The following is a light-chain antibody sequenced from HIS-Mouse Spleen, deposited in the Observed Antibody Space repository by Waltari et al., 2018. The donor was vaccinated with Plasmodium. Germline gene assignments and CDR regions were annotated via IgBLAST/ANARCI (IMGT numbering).Light chain of an antibody. Sequence: EIVMTQSPATLSVSPGERVPLSCMASQSVSRNLAWYQQKPGQAPRLLIYGASTRATGIPARFSGSGSGTEFTLTISSLQSEDFAVYYCQQYNNWSFTFGPGTKVDIK. CDR1: QSVSRN. CDR3: QQYNNWSFT. V-gene: IGKV3-15*01. J-gene: IGKJ3*01. CDR2: GAS.